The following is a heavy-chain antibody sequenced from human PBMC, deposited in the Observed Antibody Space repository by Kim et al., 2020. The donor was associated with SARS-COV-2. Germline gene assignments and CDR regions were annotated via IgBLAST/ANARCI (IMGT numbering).Heavy chain of an antibody. CDR2: ISGGGGTT. V-gene: IGHV3-23*01. CDR3: AKGTLIGGMFPVPV. J-gene: IGHJ6*01. D-gene: IGHD2-15*01. Sequence: GGSLRLSCAASGFTFGNYAMTWVRQSPGKGLEWVSSISGGGGTTYYADSVKGRFTISRDNSKNTLSVQMNNLRAEDTAVYYCAKGTLIGGMFPVPVW. CDR1: GFTFGNYA.